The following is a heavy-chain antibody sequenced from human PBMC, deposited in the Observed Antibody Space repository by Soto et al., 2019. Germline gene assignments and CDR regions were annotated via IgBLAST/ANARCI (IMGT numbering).Heavy chain of an antibody. CDR1: GFTFSSYG. Sequence: SLRLSCAASGFTFSSYGMHWVRQAQGKWLEWVAVISYDGSNKYYADSVKGRFTISRDNSKNTLYLQMNSLRAEDTAVYYCAREDSGSHFPANAFDIWGQGTMVTVSS. CDR3: AREDSGSHFPANAFDI. CDR2: ISYDGSNK. J-gene: IGHJ3*02. D-gene: IGHD1-26*01. V-gene: IGHV3-30*03.